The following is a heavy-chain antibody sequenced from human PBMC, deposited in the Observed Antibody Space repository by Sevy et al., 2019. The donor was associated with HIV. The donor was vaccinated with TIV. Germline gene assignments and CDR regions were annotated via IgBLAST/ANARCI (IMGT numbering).Heavy chain of an antibody. D-gene: IGHD2-8*01. CDR3: ARDPRMYGDYLLAYFDY. V-gene: IGHV3-33*02. Sequence: GGSLRLSCAASGFTPSTYGMHWVRQAPGKGLEWVAVIGYDGSNKYYADSVRGRFTISRDNSTNTLFLKMDSLRGEDTAVYYCARDPRMYGDYLLAYFDYWGQGTLVTVSS. CDR1: GFTPSTYG. J-gene: IGHJ4*02. CDR2: IGYDGSNK.